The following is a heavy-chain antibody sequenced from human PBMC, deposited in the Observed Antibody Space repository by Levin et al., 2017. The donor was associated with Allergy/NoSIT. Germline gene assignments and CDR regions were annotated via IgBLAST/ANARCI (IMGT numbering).Heavy chain of an antibody. Sequence: QPGGSLRLSCAASGFTFSTYAMHWVRQAPGKGLEWVAVISYDEHDNYYADSVKGRFTISRDNSKNTLYLQMSSLRAEDTAVYYCTREDKISMVRGFITYFYYYMDVGGKGTTVTVSS. D-gene: IGHD3-10*01. J-gene: IGHJ6*03. CDR1: GFTFSTYA. CDR2: ISYDEHDN. CDR3: TREDKISMVRGFITYFYYYMDV. V-gene: IGHV3-30-3*01.